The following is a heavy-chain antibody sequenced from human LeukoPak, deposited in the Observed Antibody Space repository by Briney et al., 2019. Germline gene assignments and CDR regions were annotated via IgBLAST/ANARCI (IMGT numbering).Heavy chain of an antibody. CDR1: GFTFSSYA. D-gene: IGHD1-26*01. V-gene: IGHV3-23*01. CDR2: ISGSGGST. J-gene: IGHJ4*02. CDR3: ARDRRSGSFLFDY. Sequence: GGSLRLSCAASGFTFSSYAMSWVRQAPGKGLEWVSAISGSGGSTYYADSVKGRFTISRDNSKNTLYLQMNSLRAEDTAVYYCARDRRSGSFLFDYWGQGTLVTVSS.